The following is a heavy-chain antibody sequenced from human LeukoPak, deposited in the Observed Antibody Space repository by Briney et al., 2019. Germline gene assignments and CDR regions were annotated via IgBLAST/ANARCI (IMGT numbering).Heavy chain of an antibody. CDR3: AKVGPGGGRTAFDY. D-gene: IGHD3-16*01. CDR2: VSGSGDST. CDR1: GFTFSSYA. V-gene: IGHV3-23*01. J-gene: IGHJ4*02. Sequence: GGSLRLSCAASGFTFSSYAMSWVRQAPGKGLEWVSGVSGSGDSTYYADSVKGRFTISRDNSKNTPHLQMNSLRAEDTAVYYWAKVGPGGGRTAFDYWGKEPRAPVPS.